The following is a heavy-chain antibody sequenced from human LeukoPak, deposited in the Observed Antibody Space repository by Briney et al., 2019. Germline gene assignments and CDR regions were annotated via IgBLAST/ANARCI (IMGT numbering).Heavy chain of an antibody. CDR2: IYHSGST. CDR3: ARGYSSSWTRSLDY. CDR1: GGSISSSNW. D-gene: IGHD6-13*01. V-gene: IGHV4-4*02. Sequence: SGTLSLTCAVSGGSISSSNWWRWVRQPPGKGLEWIGEIYHSGSTNYNPSLKSRVTISVDKSKNQFSLKLSSVTAADTAVYYCARGYSSSWTRSLDYWGQGTLVTVSS. J-gene: IGHJ4*02.